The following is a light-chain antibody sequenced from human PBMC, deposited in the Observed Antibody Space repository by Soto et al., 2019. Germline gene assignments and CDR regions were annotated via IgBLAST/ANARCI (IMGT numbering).Light chain of an antibody. J-gene: IGLJ2*01. V-gene: IGLV1-40*01. CDR2: DNN. CDR3: PSYDTKLSGVV. CDR1: SSNIGAVHR. Sequence: QSVLTQPPSVSGAPGQRVTISCTGSSSNIGAVHRVQWYQQLPVAAPKLLIYDNNDRPLRVPDRFSGSQSGTSASLAITGLQAEDGADYYCPSYDTKLSGVVFGGGTKLTVL.